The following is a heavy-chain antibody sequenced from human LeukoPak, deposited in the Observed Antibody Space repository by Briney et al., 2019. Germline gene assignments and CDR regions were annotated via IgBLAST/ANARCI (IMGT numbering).Heavy chain of an antibody. Sequence: SETLSLTCAVYGGSFSGYYWSWIRQPPGKGLEWIGEIYHSGSTNYNPSLKSRVTISVDKSKNQFSLKLSSVTAADTAIYYCASRAARPFDYWGQGTQVTVSS. J-gene: IGHJ4*02. V-gene: IGHV4-34*01. CDR1: GGSFSGYY. CDR2: IYHSGST. D-gene: IGHD6-6*01. CDR3: ASRAARPFDY.